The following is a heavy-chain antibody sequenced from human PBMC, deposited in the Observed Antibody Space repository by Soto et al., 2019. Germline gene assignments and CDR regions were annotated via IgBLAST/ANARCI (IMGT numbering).Heavy chain of an antibody. Sequence: LRLSCAASGFTFSYYWLSWVRQAPGKGLEWVANIKQDGSGESYVDSVKGRFTISRDNTKNSLYLQMNSLRAEDTAVYYCAKIAYCGRDCYLNFDYWGQGALVTVSS. CDR2: IKQDGSGE. V-gene: IGHV3-7*01. J-gene: IGHJ4*02. CDR3: AKIAYCGRDCYLNFDY. D-gene: IGHD2-21*02. CDR1: GFTFSYYW.